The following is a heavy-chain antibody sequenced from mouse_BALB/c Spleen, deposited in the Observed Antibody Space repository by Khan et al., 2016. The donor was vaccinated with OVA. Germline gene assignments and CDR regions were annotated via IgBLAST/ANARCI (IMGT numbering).Heavy chain of an antibody. D-gene: IGHD2-2*01. V-gene: IGHV5-6*01. CDR1: GFTFSSYS. CDR2: ISSGGDYT. CDR3: ADHLSGSFDY. J-gene: IGHJ3*01. Sequence: EVELVESGGDLVTPGGSLKLSCAASGFTFSSYSMSWVRQTPDKRLEWVASISSGGDYTYYPDSVKGRFTISRDTAKNTLYMQMNAVESEDTARYYCADHLSGSFDYWGQGTLVTVSA.